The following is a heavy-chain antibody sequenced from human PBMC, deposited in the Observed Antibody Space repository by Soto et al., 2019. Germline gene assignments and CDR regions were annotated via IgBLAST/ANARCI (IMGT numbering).Heavy chain of an antibody. V-gene: IGHV3-30-3*01. CDR2: ITDDGGNT. D-gene: IGHD2-15*01. Sequence: QVQLVESGGGEVQPGKSLRLSCVGSGFTFSTYGIHWIRQAPGKGLEWVALITDDGGNTYYADSVRGRFTVSRDNSKNTLYLQVHSLRYEDTPVYYCARAIFGNAVDVWGPGATVIVSS. J-gene: IGHJ6*02. CDR3: ARAIFGNAVDV. CDR1: GFTFSTYG.